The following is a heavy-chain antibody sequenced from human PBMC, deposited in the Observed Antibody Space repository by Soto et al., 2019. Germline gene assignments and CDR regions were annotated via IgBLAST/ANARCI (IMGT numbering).Heavy chain of an antibody. CDR2: IRSKACGGTT. CDR1: GFTFGDYA. Sequence: PGGSLRLSCTASGFTFGDYAMSWFRQAPGKGLEWVGFIRSKACGGTTEYAASVKGRFTISRDDSKSIAYLQMNSLKTEDTAVYYCTRAYDIVVVPAALLHDYWGQGTLVTVSS. V-gene: IGHV3-49*03. D-gene: IGHD2-2*01. J-gene: IGHJ4*02. CDR3: TRAYDIVVVPAALLHDY.